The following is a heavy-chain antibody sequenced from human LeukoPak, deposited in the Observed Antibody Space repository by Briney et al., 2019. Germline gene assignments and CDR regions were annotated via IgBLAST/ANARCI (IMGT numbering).Heavy chain of an antibody. Sequence: GGSLRLSCAASGFTFSSYGMHWVRQAPGKGLEWVAVISYDGSNKYYADSVKGRFTISRDNSKNTLYLQMNSLRAEDTAVYHCARDRCSGGSCYGYYYGMDVWGQGTTVTVSS. J-gene: IGHJ6*02. V-gene: IGHV3-30*19. CDR2: ISYDGSNK. CDR3: ARDRCSGGSCYGYYYGMDV. CDR1: GFTFSSYG. D-gene: IGHD2-15*01.